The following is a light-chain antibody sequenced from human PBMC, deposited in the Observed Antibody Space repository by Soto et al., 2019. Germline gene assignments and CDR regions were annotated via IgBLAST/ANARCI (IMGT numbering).Light chain of an antibody. CDR3: QQRSNWQYT. J-gene: IGKJ2*01. V-gene: IGKV3-11*01. CDR1: QSVSSY. CDR2: DTP. Sequence: EIVLTQSPATLSLSPGERATLSCRASQSVSSYLAWDQQKPGQAPRLLIYDTPNPATGITARFSGSGSGTAFTLTISGLEPEDFAVYYCQQRSNWQYTFGLGTRLEIK.